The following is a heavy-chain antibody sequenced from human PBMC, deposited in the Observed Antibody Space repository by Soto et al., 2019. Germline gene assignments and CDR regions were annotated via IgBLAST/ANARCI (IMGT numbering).Heavy chain of an antibody. V-gene: IGHV3-33*01. CDR3: ARDRSTEVDY. D-gene: IGHD4-17*01. J-gene: IGHJ4*02. Sequence: GGSLRLSCAASGFTFSSYGMHWVRQAPGNGLEWVAVIWYDGSNKYYADSVKGRFTISRDNSKNTLYLQMNSLRAEDTAVYYCARDRSTEVDYWGQGTLVTVSS. CDR2: IWYDGSNK. CDR1: GFTFSSYG.